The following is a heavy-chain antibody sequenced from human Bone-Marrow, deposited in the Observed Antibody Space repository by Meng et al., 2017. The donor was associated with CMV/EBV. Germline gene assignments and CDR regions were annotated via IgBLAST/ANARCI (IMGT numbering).Heavy chain of an antibody. V-gene: IGHV3-23*01. D-gene: IGHD2-2*01. CDR2: ISGSGGST. CDR3: AKDRGQYQLLWDDAFDI. CDR1: GFTFSSYA. J-gene: IGHJ3*02. Sequence: GESLKISCAASGFTFSSYAMSWVRQAPGKGLEWVSAISGSGGSTYYADSVKGWFTISRDNSKNTLYLQMNSLRAEDTAVYYCAKDRGQYQLLWDDAFDIWGQGTMVTVSS.